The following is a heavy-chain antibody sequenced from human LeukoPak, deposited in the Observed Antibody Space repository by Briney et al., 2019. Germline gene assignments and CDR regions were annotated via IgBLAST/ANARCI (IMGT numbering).Heavy chain of an antibody. CDR3: ARGAGYSGYDLGLYYFDY. V-gene: IGHV4-4*07. D-gene: IGHD5-12*01. J-gene: IGHJ4*02. CDR2: IYTSGST. Sequence: SETLSLTCTVSGGSISSYYWSWIRQPAGKGLEWIGRIYTSGSTNYNPSLKSRVTMSVDTSKNQFSLKPSSVTAADTAVYFCARGAGYSGYDLGLYYFDYWGQGTLVTVSS. CDR1: GGSISSYY.